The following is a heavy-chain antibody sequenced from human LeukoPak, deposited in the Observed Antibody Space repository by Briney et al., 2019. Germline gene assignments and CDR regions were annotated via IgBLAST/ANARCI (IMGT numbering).Heavy chain of an antibody. CDR2: IYYSGST. Sequence: SETLSLTCAVYGGSFSGYYWSWIRQPPGKGLEWIGSIYYSGSTYYNPSLKSRVTISVDTSKNQFSLKLNSMTAADTAVYYCASPPDYGSGYWGQGILVTVSS. D-gene: IGHD3-10*01. CDR1: GGSFSGYY. CDR3: ASPPDYGSGY. J-gene: IGHJ4*02. V-gene: IGHV4-34*01.